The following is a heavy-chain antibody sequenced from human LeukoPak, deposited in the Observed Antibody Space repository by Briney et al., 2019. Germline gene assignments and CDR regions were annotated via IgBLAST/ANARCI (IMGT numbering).Heavy chain of an antibody. CDR1: GFTFSSYA. V-gene: IGHV3-64*01. D-gene: IGHD3-10*01. J-gene: IGHJ4*02. CDR2: ISSNGGST. Sequence: PGGSLRLSCAASGFTFSSYAMHWVRQAPGKGLEYVSAISSNGGSTYYANSVKGRFTISRDNSKNTLYLQMGSLRAEDMAMYYCARGGITKFDYWGQGTLVTVSS. CDR3: ARGGITKFDY.